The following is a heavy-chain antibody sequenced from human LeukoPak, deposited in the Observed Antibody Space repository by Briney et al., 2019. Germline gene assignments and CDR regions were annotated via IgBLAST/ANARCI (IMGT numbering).Heavy chain of an antibody. D-gene: IGHD3-10*01. CDR2: ITGSGAST. J-gene: IGHJ4*02. CDR3: AKAFKYSSGSNYVTFDY. Sequence: GGSLRLSCAASGVSFSNYGMTWVRQAPGKGLEWVSSITGSGASTNYADSVKGRFTISRDNSKNTLYLQMNSLRAEDTALYYCAKAFKYSSGSNYVTFDYWGQGTLVTVSS. CDR1: GVSFSNYG. V-gene: IGHV3-23*01.